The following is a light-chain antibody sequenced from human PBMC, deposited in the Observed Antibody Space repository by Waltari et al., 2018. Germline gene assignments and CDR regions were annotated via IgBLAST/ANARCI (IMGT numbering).Light chain of an antibody. CDR3: QSYDSSLSESV. Sequence: QSVLTQPPSMSGAQGQTITIPCTGGSPISGAGNESHGYQPFPGTAPKLLIFRNTNRASGVPGRFSGSRSGTSASLAIAGLQSEDEAVYYCQSYDSSLSESVFGGGTKLTVL. CDR2: RNT. V-gene: IGLV1-40*01. CDR1: SPISGAGNE. J-gene: IGLJ3*02.